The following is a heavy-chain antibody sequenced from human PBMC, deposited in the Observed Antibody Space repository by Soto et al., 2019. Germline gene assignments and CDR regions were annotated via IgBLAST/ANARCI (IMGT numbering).Heavy chain of an antibody. Sequence: SETLSLTCAVSGGSISSGGYSWSWIRQPPGKGLEWIGYIYHSGSTYYNPSLKSRVTISVDRSKNQFSLKLSSVTAADTAVYYCARGAPVVNDYRGQGTLVTVSS. J-gene: IGHJ4*02. D-gene: IGHD3-22*01. CDR1: GGSISSGGYS. CDR3: ARGAPVVNDY. CDR2: IYHSGST. V-gene: IGHV4-30-2*01.